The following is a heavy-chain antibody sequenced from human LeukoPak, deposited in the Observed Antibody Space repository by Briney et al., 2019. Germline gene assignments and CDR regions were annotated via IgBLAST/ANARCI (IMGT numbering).Heavy chain of an antibody. CDR1: GFTFSSYA. J-gene: IGHJ6*02. CDR2: ISGSGGST. V-gene: IGHV3-23*01. CDR3: AKATRDSSGYYYPRERYYYGMDV. Sequence: PGGSLRLSCAASGFTFSSYAMSWVRQAPGKGLEWVSAISGSGGSTYYADSVEGRFTISRDNSKNTLYLQMNSLRAEDTAVYYCAKATRDSSGYYYPRERYYYGMDVWGQGTTVTVSS. D-gene: IGHD3-22*01.